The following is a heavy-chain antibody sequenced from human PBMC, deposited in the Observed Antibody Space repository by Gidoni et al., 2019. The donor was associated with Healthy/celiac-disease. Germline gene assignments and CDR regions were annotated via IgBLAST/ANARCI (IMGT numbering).Heavy chain of an antibody. Sequence: EVRLLESGGGLVQPGGSLRLSCSASGFTFSSYAMSWVRQAPGKGLEWVSAISGSGGSTYYAVSVKGRFTISRDNSKNTLYLQMNSLRAEDTAVYYCAKDFCTSCYYFDYWGQGTLVTVSS. V-gene: IGHV3-23*01. D-gene: IGHD2-2*01. CDR3: AKDFCTSCYYFDY. J-gene: IGHJ4*02. CDR2: ISGSGGST. CDR1: GFTFSSYA.